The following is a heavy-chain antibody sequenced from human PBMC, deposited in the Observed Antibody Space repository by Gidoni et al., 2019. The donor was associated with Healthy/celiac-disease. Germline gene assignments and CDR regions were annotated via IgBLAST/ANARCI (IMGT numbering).Heavy chain of an antibody. V-gene: IGHV4-34*01. D-gene: IGHD4-17*01. Sequence: QVQLQQWGAGLLKPSETLSLTCAVYGSSFSGYYWSWIRQPPGKGLEWIGEINHSGSTNYNPSLKSRVTISVDTSKNQFSLKLSSVTAADTAVYYCASHQTTVTTYFDYWGQGTLVTVSS. CDR2: INHSGST. CDR3: ASHQTTVTTYFDY. J-gene: IGHJ4*02. CDR1: GSSFSGYY.